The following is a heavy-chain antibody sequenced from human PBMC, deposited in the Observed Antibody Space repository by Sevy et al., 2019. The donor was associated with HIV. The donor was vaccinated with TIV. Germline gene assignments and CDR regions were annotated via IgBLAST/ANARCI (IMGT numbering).Heavy chain of an antibody. J-gene: IGHJ4*02. D-gene: IGHD6-13*01. CDR3: AKDSRVYSSSHFDY. CDR2: ISSGSSYT. Sequence: GGSPRLSCAASGFTFSDYYMSWIRQAPGKGLEWVSYISSGSSYTNYADSVKGRFTISRDNARNSLYLQMNSLRAEDTAVYYCAKDSRVYSSSHFDYWGQGIRVTVSS. CDR1: GFTFSDYY. V-gene: IGHV3-11*06.